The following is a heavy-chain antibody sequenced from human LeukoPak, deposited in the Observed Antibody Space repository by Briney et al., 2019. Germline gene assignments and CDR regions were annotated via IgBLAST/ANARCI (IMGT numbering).Heavy chain of an antibody. D-gene: IGHD3-22*01. J-gene: IGHJ4*02. CDR1: GYTFTSYG. CDR3: ARGGYYYDSSGYPLDY. CDR2: ISAYNGNT. Sequence: ASVKVSCKASGYTFTSYGISWVRQAPGQGLEWMGWISAYNGNTNYAQKLQGRVTMTTDTSTSTAYMELRSLRSDDTAVYYCARGGYYYDSSGYPLDYWGQGTLVTVSS. V-gene: IGHV1-18*01.